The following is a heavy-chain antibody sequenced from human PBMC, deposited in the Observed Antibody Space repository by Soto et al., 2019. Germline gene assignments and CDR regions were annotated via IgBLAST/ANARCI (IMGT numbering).Heavy chain of an antibody. D-gene: IGHD2-21*02. V-gene: IGHV1-18*01. CDR2: ISAYNGNT. CDR1: GYTFTSNG. CDR3: ARDLAYCGGDCYPIDY. J-gene: IGHJ4*02. Sequence: QVQLVQSGAEVKKPGASVKVSCKASGYTFTSNGISWVRQAPGQGLEWMGWISAYNGNTNYEQKLQGRVTMTTDTSTXXAYMERRSLRSDDTAVYYCARDLAYCGGDCYPIDYWGQGTLVTVSS.